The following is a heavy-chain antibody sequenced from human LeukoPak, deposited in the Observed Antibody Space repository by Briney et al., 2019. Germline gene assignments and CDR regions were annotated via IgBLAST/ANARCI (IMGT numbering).Heavy chain of an antibody. CDR3: ARDLGGPDY. Sequence: GGSLRLSCATSGFTFSRYAMNWIRQAPGKGLEWVAFISSDTLNKNYADSVKVRFTISRDNAKNSVYLQSNSLRAEDTAMYYYARDLGGPDYWGQGTLVTVAS. V-gene: IGHV3-21*01. J-gene: IGHJ4*02. CDR1: GFTFSRYA. CDR2: ISSDTLNK. D-gene: IGHD3-16*01.